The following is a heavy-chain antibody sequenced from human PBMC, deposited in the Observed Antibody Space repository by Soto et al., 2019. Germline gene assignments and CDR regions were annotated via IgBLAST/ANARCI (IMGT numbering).Heavy chain of an antibody. D-gene: IGHD3-22*01. CDR2: IYYSGST. J-gene: IGHJ3*02. V-gene: IGHV4-30-4*01. CDR3: ARDLFYYDSSGYYYRNDAFDI. CDR1: GGSISSGDYY. Sequence: SETLSLTCTVSGGSISSGDYYWSWIRQPPGKGLEWIGYIYYSGSTYYNPSLKSRVTISVDTSKNQFSLKLSSVTAADTAVYYCARDLFYYDSSGYYYRNDAFDIWGQGTMVTVSS.